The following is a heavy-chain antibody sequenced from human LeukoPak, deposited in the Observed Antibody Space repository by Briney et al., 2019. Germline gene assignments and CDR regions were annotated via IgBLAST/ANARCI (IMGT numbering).Heavy chain of an antibody. D-gene: IGHD3-22*01. Sequence: ASVKLSCRTSGYTFTSYGISWVRQAPGQGLEWIGWISRYNGNTNYAQNVQDRVTLTTDTSTSTAYMELRSLRPGDTAVYYCARVEGDSSGYYWFDQWGQGTLVTV. V-gene: IGHV1-18*01. CDR1: GYTFTSYG. CDR2: ISRYNGNT. CDR3: ARVEGDSSGYYWFDQ. J-gene: IGHJ5*02.